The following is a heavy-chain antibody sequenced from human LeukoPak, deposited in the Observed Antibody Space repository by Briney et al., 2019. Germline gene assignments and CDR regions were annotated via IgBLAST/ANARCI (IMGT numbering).Heavy chain of an antibody. V-gene: IGHV4-38-2*02. D-gene: IGHD7-27*01. J-gene: IGHJ4*02. CDR1: GYSISSGYH. CDR3: ARENWVFDY. Sequence: SETLSLTCVVSGYSISSGYHWGGIRQPPGKGLEWIGSVYRSGTTYYDPSFKSRVTISVDTSKNQISLEVRSVTAADTAMYYCARENWVFDYWGQGILVTVSS. CDR2: VYRSGTT.